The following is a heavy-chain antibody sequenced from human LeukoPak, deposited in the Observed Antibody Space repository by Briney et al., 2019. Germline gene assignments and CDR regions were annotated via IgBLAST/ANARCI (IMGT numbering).Heavy chain of an antibody. V-gene: IGHV4-61*01. CDR3: ARYSTSWYTFDY. J-gene: IGHJ4*02. CDR1: GGSVSGTSFY. CDR2: IYYSGST. D-gene: IGHD6-13*01. Sequence: SETQSLTCTVSGGSVSGTSFYWSWIRQPPGKGLEWIGYIYYSGSTTYSPSLKSRVTISVDTSKNQFSLKLSSVTAADTAVYFCARYSTSWYTFDYWGQGTLVTVSS.